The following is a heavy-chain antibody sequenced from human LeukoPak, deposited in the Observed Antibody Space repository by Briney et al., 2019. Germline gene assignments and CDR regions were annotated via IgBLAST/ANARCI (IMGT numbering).Heavy chain of an antibody. CDR3: ARAAYSSSSTIHDAFDI. CDR2: IIPILGIA. Sequence: SVKVSCKASGGTFSSYTISWVRQAPGQGLEWMGRIIPILGIANYAQKFQGRVTITADKSTSTAYMELSSLRSEDTAVYYCARAAYSSSSTIHDAFDIWGQGTMVTVSS. CDR1: GGTFSSYT. J-gene: IGHJ3*02. V-gene: IGHV1-69*02. D-gene: IGHD6-6*01.